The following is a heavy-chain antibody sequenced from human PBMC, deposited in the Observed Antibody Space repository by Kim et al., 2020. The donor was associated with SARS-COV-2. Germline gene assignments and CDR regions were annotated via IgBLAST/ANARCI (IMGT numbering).Heavy chain of an antibody. J-gene: IGHJ4*02. Sequence: AHSVKGRFTITRDNSKDTLYRQTNSLRPNDTAMYYCANAPMGSSWVFTFDYWGQGTLVTVSS. CDR3: ANAPMGSSWVFTFDY. D-gene: IGHD6-13*01. V-gene: IGHV3-30*02.